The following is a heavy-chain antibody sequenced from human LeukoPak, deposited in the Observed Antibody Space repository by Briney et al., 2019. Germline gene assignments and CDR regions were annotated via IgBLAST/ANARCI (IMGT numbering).Heavy chain of an antibody. Sequence: GGSLRLSCAASGFTFSSYAMSWVRQAPWKGLEWVSAISGSGGSTYYADSVKGRFTISRDNARNTLYLQMNSLRVEDTAIYYCARDRAESNWTNHTLFDSWGQGTPVTVSS. D-gene: IGHD1/OR15-1a*01. J-gene: IGHJ4*02. CDR2: ISGSGGST. V-gene: IGHV3-23*01. CDR3: ARDRAESNWTNHTLFDS. CDR1: GFTFSSYA.